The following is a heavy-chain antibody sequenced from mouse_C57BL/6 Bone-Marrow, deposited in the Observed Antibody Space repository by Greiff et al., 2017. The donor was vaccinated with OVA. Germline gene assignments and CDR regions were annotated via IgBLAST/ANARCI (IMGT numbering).Heavy chain of an antibody. J-gene: IGHJ4*01. CDR3: ARDYPTMGDY. CDR1: GFTISSYA. D-gene: IGHD2-10*01. V-gene: IGHV5-4*01. Sequence: EVQGVESGGGLVKPGGSLKLSCAVSGFTISSYAMSWVSQTPETSLEWFATISDCASYTHYPANVKGRFTISRDNAKNHLYLQMSHMKTEYTAMYYCARDYPTMGDYWGQGTSVTVSS. CDR2: ISDCASYT.